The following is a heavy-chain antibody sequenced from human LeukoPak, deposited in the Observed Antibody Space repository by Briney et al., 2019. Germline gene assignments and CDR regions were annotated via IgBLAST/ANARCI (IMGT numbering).Heavy chain of an antibody. Sequence: GGSLRLSCAASGFTFSSYSMNWVRQAPGKGLEWVSSISSSSSYIYYADSVKGRFTISRDNAENSLYLQMNSLRAEDTAVYYCARVGYYASGPFSYFDYWGQGTLVTVSS. CDR1: GFTFSSYS. CDR2: ISSSSSYI. D-gene: IGHD3-10*01. J-gene: IGHJ4*02. V-gene: IGHV3-21*01. CDR3: ARVGYYASGPFSYFDY.